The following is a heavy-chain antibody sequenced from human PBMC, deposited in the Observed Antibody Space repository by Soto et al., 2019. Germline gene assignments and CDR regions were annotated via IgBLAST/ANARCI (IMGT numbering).Heavy chain of an antibody. D-gene: IGHD2-8*01. Sequence: SETLSRTCTVSGGSSSSGDYYWSWIRQPPGKGLEWIGYILYSGTTNYNPSLESRLTIPVDTSKNQFSLKLTSVTAADTAVYYCARNGALGYWGRGTLVTVSS. CDR3: ARNGALGY. V-gene: IGHV4-30-4*01. CDR2: ILYSGTT. CDR1: GGSSSSGDYY. J-gene: IGHJ4*02.